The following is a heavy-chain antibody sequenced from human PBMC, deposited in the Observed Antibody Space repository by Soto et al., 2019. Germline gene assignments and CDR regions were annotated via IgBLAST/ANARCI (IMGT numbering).Heavy chain of an antibody. D-gene: IGHD3-9*01. CDR1: GGSFSGYY. CDR3: ARVLRYYHVVIDAFDS. J-gene: IGHJ3*02. CDR2: INHSGST. V-gene: IGHV4-34*01. Sequence: SETLSLTCAVYGGSFSGYYWSWIRQPPGEGLEWIGEINHSGSTNYNPSLKSRVTISVDTSKNQFSLKLSSVTAADTAVYYCARVLRYYHVVIDAFDSWGQGTMVTVS.